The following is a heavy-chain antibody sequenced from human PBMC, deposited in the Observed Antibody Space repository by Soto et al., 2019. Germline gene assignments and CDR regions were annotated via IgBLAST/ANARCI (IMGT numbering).Heavy chain of an antibody. D-gene: IGHD6-19*01. CDR3: ARPLPRIAEAGIYDL. CDR1: GYALTSYA. Sequence: ASVKVSCKASGYALTSYAMHWVRQALGQRLEWMGWINAGNGNTKYSQKFQGRVTITRDTSASTAYMELSSLRSEDTAVYYCARPLPRIAEAGIYDLWGRGTLVTVSS. CDR2: INAGNGNT. J-gene: IGHJ2*01. V-gene: IGHV1-3*01.